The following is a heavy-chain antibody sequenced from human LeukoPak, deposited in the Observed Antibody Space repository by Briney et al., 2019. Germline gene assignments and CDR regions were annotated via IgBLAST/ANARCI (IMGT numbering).Heavy chain of an antibody. CDR3: ARGAYCGGDCYSPNLDDAFDI. CDR1: GGSISSYY. J-gene: IGHJ3*02. Sequence: SETLSLTCTVSGGSISSYYWSWIRQPAGKGLEWIGRIYTSGSTNYNPSHKSRVTMSVDTSKNQFSLKLSSVTAADTAVYYCARGAYCGGDCYSPNLDDAFDIWGQGTMVTVSS. V-gene: IGHV4-4*07. CDR2: IYTSGST. D-gene: IGHD2-21*02.